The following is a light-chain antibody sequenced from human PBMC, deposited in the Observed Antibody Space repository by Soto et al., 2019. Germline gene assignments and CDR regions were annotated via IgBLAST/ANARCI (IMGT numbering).Light chain of an antibody. J-gene: IGKJ1*01. CDR1: QSISSC. Sequence: DIQMTQSPSTLSASVGDRVTITCRASQSISSCLAWYQQKPGKAPKLLIYDASSLESGVPSRFSGNRSGTEFTLTSSSLQPDDFATYYCQQYNSYSWTFGQGTKVEIK. V-gene: IGKV1-5*01. CDR3: QQYNSYSWT. CDR2: DAS.